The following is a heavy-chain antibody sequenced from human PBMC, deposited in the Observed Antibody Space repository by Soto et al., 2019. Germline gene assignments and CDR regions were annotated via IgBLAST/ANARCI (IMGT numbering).Heavy chain of an antibody. CDR1: GLTFNRYW. Sequence: LRLSCAASGLTFNRYWMHWVRHAPGKGLVWVSHINTDGSNTNYADSVKGRFTISRDNAKSTLFLQMNSLRDEDTAVYYCAREFCSGGNCYTYYFDPWGQGIPVTVSS. CDR3: AREFCSGGNCYTYYFDP. J-gene: IGHJ5*02. CDR2: INTDGSNT. V-gene: IGHV3-74*01. D-gene: IGHD2-15*01.